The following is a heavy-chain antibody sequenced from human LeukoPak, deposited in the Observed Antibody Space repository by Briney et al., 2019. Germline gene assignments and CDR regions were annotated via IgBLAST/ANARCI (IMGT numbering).Heavy chain of an antibody. J-gene: IGHJ6*02. CDR2: IYHSGST. D-gene: IGHD3-3*01. CDR3: ARAPYYDFWSGRAHYYYYGMDV. CDR1: GGSISSGGYS. V-gene: IGHV4-30-2*01. Sequence: SETLSLTCAVSGGSISSGGYSWSWIRQPPGKGLEWIGYIYHSGSTYYNPSLKSRFTISVDRSKNQFSLKLSSVTAADTAVYYCARAPYYDFWSGRAHYYYYGMDVWGQGTTVTVSS.